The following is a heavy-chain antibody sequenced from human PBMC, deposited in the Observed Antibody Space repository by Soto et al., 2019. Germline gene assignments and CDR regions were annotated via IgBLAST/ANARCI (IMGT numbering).Heavy chain of an antibody. D-gene: IGHD3-3*01. J-gene: IGHJ6*02. Sequence: PVGSLRLSCAASGFTFSSYAMSWFRQAPVNGLEWVSSISGSGGSTYYADSVKGRFTISRDNSKNTLYLQMNSLRAEDTAVYYCAKARSSITIFGVVISRYGMDVWGQGTTVTVSS. CDR1: GFTFSSYA. CDR2: ISGSGGST. CDR3: AKARSSITIFGVVISRYGMDV. V-gene: IGHV3-23*01.